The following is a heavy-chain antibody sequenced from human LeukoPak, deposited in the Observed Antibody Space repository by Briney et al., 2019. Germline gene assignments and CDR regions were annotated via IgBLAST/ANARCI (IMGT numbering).Heavy chain of an antibody. CDR2: IYHSGST. J-gene: IGHJ3*02. V-gene: IGHV4-4*02. CDR1: GGSISSSNW. D-gene: IGHD3-22*01. CDR3: ARVGQRGWLFGNEAAFDI. Sequence: PSETLSLTCAVSGGSISSSNWWSWVRQPPGKGLEWIGEIYHSGSTNYNPSLKSRVTISVDKSKNQFSLKLSSVTAADTAVYYCARVGQRGWLFGNEAAFDIWGQRTMVTVSS.